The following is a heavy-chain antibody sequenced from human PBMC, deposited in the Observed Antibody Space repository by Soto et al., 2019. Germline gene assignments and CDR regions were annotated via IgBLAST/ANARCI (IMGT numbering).Heavy chain of an antibody. Sequence: SVKVSCKASGGTFSSYAISWVRQAPGQGLEWMGGIIPIFGTANYAQKFQGRVTITADESTSTAYMELSSLRSEDTAVYYCARGLDHTAMAPYFDYWGQGTLVTVSS. CDR2: IIPIFGTA. CDR1: GGTFSSYA. CDR3: ARGLDHTAMAPYFDY. D-gene: IGHD5-18*01. V-gene: IGHV1-69*13. J-gene: IGHJ4*02.